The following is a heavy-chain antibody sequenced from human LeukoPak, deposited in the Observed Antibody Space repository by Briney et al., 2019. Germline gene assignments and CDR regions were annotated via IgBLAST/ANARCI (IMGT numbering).Heavy chain of an antibody. J-gene: IGHJ4*02. D-gene: IGHD3-22*01. CDR2: IYYSGST. V-gene: IGHV4-59*01. Sequence: PSETLSLTCTVSGGSISSYYWSWIRQPPGKGLEWIGYIYYSGSTNYNPSLKSQVTISVDTSKNQFSLKLRSVTAADTAVYYCARVTGYVIEDYFDYWGQGTLVTVSS. CDR3: ARVTGYVIEDYFDY. CDR1: GGSISSYY.